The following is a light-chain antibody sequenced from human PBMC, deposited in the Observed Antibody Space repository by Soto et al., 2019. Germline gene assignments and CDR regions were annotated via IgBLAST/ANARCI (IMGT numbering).Light chain of an antibody. V-gene: IGLV1-47*01. CDR1: SSSIGSYS. CDR2: EDN. Sequence: QSVLTQPPSASGAPGQRVTISCSGSSSSIGSYSVYWYQQLQGTAPKLLIYEDNQRPSGVPDRFSGSKSDTSASLAISGLRSGDEADYYCASWDDSLSVIFGGGTKLTVL. CDR3: ASWDDSLSVI. J-gene: IGLJ2*01.